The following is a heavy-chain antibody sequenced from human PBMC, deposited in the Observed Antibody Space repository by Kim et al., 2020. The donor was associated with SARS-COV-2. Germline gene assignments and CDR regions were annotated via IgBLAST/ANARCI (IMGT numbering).Heavy chain of an antibody. CDR3: ARGVGDGPKYSSSLDAFDI. CDR2: INHSGST. D-gene: IGHD6-13*01. V-gene: IGHV4-34*01. Sequence: SETLSLTCAVYGGSFSGYYWSWIRQPPGKGLEWIGEINHSGSTNYNPSLKSRVTISVDTSKNQFSLKLSSVTAADTAVYYCARGVGDGPKYSSSLDAFDIWGQGTMVTVSS. J-gene: IGHJ3*02. CDR1: GGSFSGYY.